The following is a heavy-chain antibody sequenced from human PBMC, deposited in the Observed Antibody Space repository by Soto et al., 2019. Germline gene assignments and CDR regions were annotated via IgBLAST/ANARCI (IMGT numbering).Heavy chain of an antibody. D-gene: IGHD3-22*01. J-gene: IGHJ4*02. CDR1: GGSVSSAHYF. V-gene: IGHV4-31*03. Sequence: SETLSLTCSVSGGSVSSAHYFWSWIRQHPGKGLEWIGYIHSSGSAFYNPSLESRVAMSVDIPKNHFSLTLSSVTAAATAVYYCATTTYYCARSAYFSHPEFDFRGQRTLVTVSS. CDR2: IHSSGSA. CDR3: ATTTYYCARSAYFSHPEFDF.